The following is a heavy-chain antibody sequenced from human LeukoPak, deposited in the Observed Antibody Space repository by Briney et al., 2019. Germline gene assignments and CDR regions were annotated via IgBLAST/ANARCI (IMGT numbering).Heavy chain of an antibody. D-gene: IGHD3-22*01. V-gene: IGHV4-34*01. CDR1: GGSFSGYY. CDR2: INHSGST. Sequence: SETLSLTCAVYGGSFSGYYWSWIRQPPGKGLEWIGEINHSGSTNYNPSLKSRVTISVDTSKNQFSLKLSSVTAADTAVYYCARHPHYYDSSGYPLPYYFDYWGRGTLVTVSS. CDR3: ARHPHYYDSSGYPLPYYFDY. J-gene: IGHJ4*02.